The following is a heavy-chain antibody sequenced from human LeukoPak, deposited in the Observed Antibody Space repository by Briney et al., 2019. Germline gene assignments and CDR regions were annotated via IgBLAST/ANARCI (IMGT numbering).Heavy chain of an antibody. J-gene: IGHJ1*01. CDR3: ARDEGLPAEYFQH. CDR2: ISGSDNYI. D-gene: IGHD4-11*01. V-gene: IGHV3-21*01. CDR1: GFTFSLYN. Sequence: GGSLRLSCVASGFTFSLYNMNWVRQAPGKGLEWVSSISGSDNYIFYADSVKGRFTISRDNAKNSLFLQMDSLRAEDTAVYYCARDEGLPAEYFQHWGQDTLVTVSS.